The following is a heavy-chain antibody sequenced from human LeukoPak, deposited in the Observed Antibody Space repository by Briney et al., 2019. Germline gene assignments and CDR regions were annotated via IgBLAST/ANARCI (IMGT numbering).Heavy chain of an antibody. CDR3: ARSAGDRSNWFDP. CDR1: GGSISSYY. CDR2: IYYSGST. D-gene: IGHD2-21*02. V-gene: IGHV4-59*08. J-gene: IGHJ5*02. Sequence: SETLSLTCTVSGGSISSYYWSWIRQPPGKGLEWIGYIYYSGSTNYNPSLKSRVTISVDTSKNQFSLKLSSVTAADTAVYYCARSAGDRSNWFDPWGQGTLVTVSS.